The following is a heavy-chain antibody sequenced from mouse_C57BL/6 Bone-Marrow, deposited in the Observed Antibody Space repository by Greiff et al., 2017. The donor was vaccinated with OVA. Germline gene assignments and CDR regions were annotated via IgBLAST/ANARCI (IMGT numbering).Heavy chain of an antibody. D-gene: IGHD1-1*01. CDR1: GFSLTSYA. CDR2: IWTGGGT. V-gene: IGHV2-9-1*01. J-gene: IGHJ4*01. CDR3: ARSPLLRYLYYAMDY. Sequence: VKLVESGPGLVAPSQSLSITCTVSGFSLTSYAISWVRQPPGKGLEWLGVIWTGGGTNYNSALKSRLSISKDNSKSQVFLKMNSLQTDDTARYYCARSPLLRYLYYAMDYWGQGTSVTVSS.